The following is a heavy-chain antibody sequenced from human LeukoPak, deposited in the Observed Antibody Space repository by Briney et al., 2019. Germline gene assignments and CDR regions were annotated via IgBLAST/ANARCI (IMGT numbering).Heavy chain of an antibody. D-gene: IGHD6-19*01. Sequence: SSETLSLTCTVSGGSISSSSYYWGWIRQPPGKGLEWIGSIYYSGSTYYNPSLKSRVTISVDTSKNQFSLKLSSVTAADTAVYYCARDQKYSSGWANDYWGQGTLVTVSS. CDR2: IYYSGST. J-gene: IGHJ4*02. CDR3: ARDQKYSSGWANDY. V-gene: IGHV4-39*07. CDR1: GGSISSSSYY.